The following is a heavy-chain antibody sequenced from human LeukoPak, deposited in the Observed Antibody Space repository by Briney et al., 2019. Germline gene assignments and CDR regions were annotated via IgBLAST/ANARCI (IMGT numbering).Heavy chain of an antibody. CDR1: GFTVSSNY. CDR2: TYSGGST. D-gene: IGHD3-10*01. Sequence: GGSLRLSCAASGFTVSSNYMSWVRQAPGKGLEWVSVTYSGGSTYYADSVKGRFTISRDNSKNTLYLQMNSLRAEDTAVYYCARDAWFGEFPELDVWGQGTTVTVSS. CDR3: ARDAWFGEFPELDV. J-gene: IGHJ6*02. V-gene: IGHV3-66*01.